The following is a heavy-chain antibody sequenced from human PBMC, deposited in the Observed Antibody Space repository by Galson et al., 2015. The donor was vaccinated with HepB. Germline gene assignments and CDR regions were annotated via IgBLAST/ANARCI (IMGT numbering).Heavy chain of an antibody. D-gene: IGHD1-1*01. CDR3: ARRGSSFDY. V-gene: IGHV4-59*08. J-gene: IGHJ4*02. CDR2: IYYSGSA. Sequence: ETLSLTCTVSGGSISSHYWAWIRQPPGKGLEWIGYIYYSGSATYNPSLKSRVTILVDTSKNQFSLKLSSVTAADTAVYYCARRGSSFDYWGQGTLVTVSS. CDR1: GGSISSHY.